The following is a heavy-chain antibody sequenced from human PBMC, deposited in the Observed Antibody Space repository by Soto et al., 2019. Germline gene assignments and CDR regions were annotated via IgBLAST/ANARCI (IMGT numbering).Heavy chain of an antibody. CDR3: ARVIRDSNGYYYVGGFDF. J-gene: IGHJ4*02. D-gene: IGHD3-22*01. Sequence: SETLSLTCTASGGSMSTYYWNWIRQPPGKGLESIGYIYASGSTNYNPSFKSRVAISIDTSKRQISLNLTSVTAADTAIYYCARVIRDSNGYYYVGGFDFWGQGTPVPVYS. V-gene: IGHV4-59*01. CDR1: GGSMSTYY. CDR2: IYASGST.